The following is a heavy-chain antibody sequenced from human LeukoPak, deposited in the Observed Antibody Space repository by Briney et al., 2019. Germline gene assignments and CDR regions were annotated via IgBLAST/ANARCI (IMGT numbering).Heavy chain of an antibody. CDR1: GGSISSYY. CDR3: ARVSAAIRYYYYYGMDV. V-gene: IGHV4-59*01. Sequence: SETLSLTCTVSGGSISSYYWSWIRQPPGKGLEWIGYIYYSGSTNYNPSLKSRVTISVDTSKNQFSLKLSSVTAADRAVYYCARVSAAIRYYYYYGMDVWGQGTTVTVSS. J-gene: IGHJ6*02. CDR2: IYYSGST. D-gene: IGHD2-2*02.